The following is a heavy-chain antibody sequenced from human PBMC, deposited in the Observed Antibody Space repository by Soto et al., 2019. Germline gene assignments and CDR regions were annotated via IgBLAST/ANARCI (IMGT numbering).Heavy chain of an antibody. CDR3: AKDGYCSGGSCYPSYYYYYGMDV. Sequence: PGGSLRLSCAASGFTFSSYAMSWVRQAPGKGLEWVSAISGSGGSTYYADSVKGRFTISRDNSKNTLYLQMNSLRAEDTAVYYCAKDGYCSGGSCYPSYYYYYGMDVWGQGTTVTVSS. CDR2: ISGSGGST. D-gene: IGHD2-15*01. CDR1: GFTFSSYA. V-gene: IGHV3-23*01. J-gene: IGHJ6*01.